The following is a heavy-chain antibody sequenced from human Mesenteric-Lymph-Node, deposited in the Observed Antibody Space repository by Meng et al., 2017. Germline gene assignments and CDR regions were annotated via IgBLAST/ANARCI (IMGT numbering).Heavy chain of an antibody. J-gene: IGHJ1*01. CDR3: ARERSNGSGSYYRYFQH. CDR2: IYYSGST. CDR1: GGSISSYY. D-gene: IGHD3-10*01. Sequence: SETLSLTCTVSGGSISSYYWSWIRQPPGKGLEWIGYIYYSGSTNYNPSLKSRVTISVDTSKNQFSLKLSSVTAADTAVYYCARERSNGSGSYYRYFQHWGQGTLVTVSS. V-gene: IGHV4-59*12.